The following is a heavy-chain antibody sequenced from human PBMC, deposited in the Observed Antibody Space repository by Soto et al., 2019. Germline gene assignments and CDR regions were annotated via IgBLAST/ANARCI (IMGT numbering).Heavy chain of an antibody. CDR3: ATPYYYNH. Sequence: GGSLRLSCAASGFMFSAYTMSWVRQAPGKGLEWLSSITSNSDHIDYADSVRGRFTVSRDNARKSLYLQMDSLGAEDMGVYYCATPYYYNHWGPGTLVTVSS. J-gene: IGHJ4*02. V-gene: IGHV3-21*01. CDR1: GFMFSAYT. CDR2: ITSNSDHI.